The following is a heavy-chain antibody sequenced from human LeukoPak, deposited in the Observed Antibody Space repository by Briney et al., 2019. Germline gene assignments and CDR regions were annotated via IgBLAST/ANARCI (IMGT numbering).Heavy chain of an antibody. Sequence: AETLSLPCTVSGVSISRYYWSWIRQPPGKGLEWIGYIYYSGSTNYNPSLKSRVTRSIDTSKKQFSLNLSSVTAADTAVYYCASQIAAAGGEYFQHWGQGTLVTVSS. D-gene: IGHD6-13*01. CDR1: GVSISRYY. CDR3: ASQIAAAGGEYFQH. V-gene: IGHV4-59*08. J-gene: IGHJ1*01. CDR2: IYYSGST.